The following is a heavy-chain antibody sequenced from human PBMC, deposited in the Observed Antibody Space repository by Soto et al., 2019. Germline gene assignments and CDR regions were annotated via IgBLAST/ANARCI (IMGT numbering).Heavy chain of an antibody. CDR3: ARDVVAVLWWWDYYYMDV. J-gene: IGHJ6*03. CDR1: GYTFTSYA. Sequence: QVQLVQSGAEVKKPGASVKVSCKASGYTFTSYAMHWVRQAPGQSLEWMGWINAGNGNTKYSQKFQGRVTITRDTSASTAYMELSSLRSEDTAVYYFARDVVAVLWWWDYYYMDVWGKGPTVTVSS. D-gene: IGHD2-21*01. CDR2: INAGNGNT. V-gene: IGHV1-3*01.